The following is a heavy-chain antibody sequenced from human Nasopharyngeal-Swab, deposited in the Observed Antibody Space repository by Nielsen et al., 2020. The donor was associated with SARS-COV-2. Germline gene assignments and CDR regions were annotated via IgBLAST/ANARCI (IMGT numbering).Heavy chain of an antibody. CDR2: ISSNGGST. CDR1: GFTFSSYG. CDR3: ARGGYSGYEYYFDY. D-gene: IGHD5-12*01. Sequence: GESLKISCAASGFTFSSYGMHWVRQAPGKGLEYVSAISSNGGSTYYANSVKGRFTISRDNAKNSLYLQMNSLRAEDTAVYYGARGGYSGYEYYFDYWGQGTLVTVSS. J-gene: IGHJ4*02. V-gene: IGHV3-64*01.